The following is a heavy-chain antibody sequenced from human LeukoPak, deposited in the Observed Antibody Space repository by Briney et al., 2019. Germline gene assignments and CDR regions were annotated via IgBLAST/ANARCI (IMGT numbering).Heavy chain of an antibody. CDR1: GGTFSSYA. D-gene: IGHD5-24*01. J-gene: IGHJ6*02. V-gene: IGHV1-69*04. CDR2: IIPILGIA. Sequence: SSVKVSCKASGGTFSSYAISWVRQAPGQGLEWMGRIIPILGIANYAQKFQGRVTITADKSTSTAYMELSSLRSEDTAVYYCVTLAGYNWPYYYGMDVWGQGTTVTVSS. CDR3: VTLAGYNWPYYYGMDV.